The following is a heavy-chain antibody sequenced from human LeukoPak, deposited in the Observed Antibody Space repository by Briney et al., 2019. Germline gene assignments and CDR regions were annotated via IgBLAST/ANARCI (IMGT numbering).Heavy chain of an antibody. CDR3: ARRVAAAGTGGDY. J-gene: IGHJ4*02. D-gene: IGHD6-13*01. V-gene: IGHV4-34*01. CDR2: IYYSGST. Sequence: SETLSLTCAVYGGSFSGYYWSWIRQPPGKGLEWIGSIYYSGSTYYNPSLKSRVTISVDTSKNQFSLKLSSVTAADTAVYYCARRVAAAGTGGDYWGQGTLVTVSS. CDR1: GGSFSGYY.